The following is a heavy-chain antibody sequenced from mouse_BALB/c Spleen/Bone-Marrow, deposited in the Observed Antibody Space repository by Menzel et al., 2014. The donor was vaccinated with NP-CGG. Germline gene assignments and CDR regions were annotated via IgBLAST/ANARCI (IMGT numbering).Heavy chain of an antibody. CDR2: INPYNDGT. CDR3: ARSLYGYDWYFDV. D-gene: IGHD2-2*01. CDR1: GYTFTSYV. Sequence: SGPELVKPGASVKMSCKASGYTFTSYVMHWVKQKPGQGLEWIGNINPYNDGTKYNEKFKGKATLTSDKSSSTAFMELSSLTSEDSAVYYCARSLYGYDWYFDVWGAGTTVTVSS. J-gene: IGHJ1*01. V-gene: IGHV1-14*01.